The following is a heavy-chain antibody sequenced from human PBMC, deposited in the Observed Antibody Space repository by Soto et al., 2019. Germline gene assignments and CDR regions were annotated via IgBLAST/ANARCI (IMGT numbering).Heavy chain of an antibody. D-gene: IGHD7-27*01. Sequence: GGSLRLSCAASGFTFRSYAMGWVRQGPGKGLEWISTIVGGGGSAYYADSVKGRFTISRDNSKNTLYLQMDSLSADDTAVYFCAKKGSPSGDHSNWYYDLWGRGXLVTVPS. CDR1: GFTFRSYA. V-gene: IGHV3-23*01. CDR2: IVGGGGSA. J-gene: IGHJ2*01. CDR3: AKKGSPSGDHSNWYYDL.